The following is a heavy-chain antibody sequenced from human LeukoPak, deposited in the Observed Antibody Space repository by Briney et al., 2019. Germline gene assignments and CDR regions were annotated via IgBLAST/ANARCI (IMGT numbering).Heavy chain of an antibody. D-gene: IGHD2-2*01. CDR3: AKYCSSTSCSREAFDI. CDR2: IYSSGST. Sequence: GGSLRLSCAASGFTVSSNYMSWVRQAPGKGLEWVSVIYSSGSTYYADSVKGRFTISRDNSKNTLYLQMNSLRAEDTAVYYCAKYCSSTSCSREAFDIWGQGIMVTVSS. CDR1: GFTVSSNY. J-gene: IGHJ3*02. V-gene: IGHV3-66*01.